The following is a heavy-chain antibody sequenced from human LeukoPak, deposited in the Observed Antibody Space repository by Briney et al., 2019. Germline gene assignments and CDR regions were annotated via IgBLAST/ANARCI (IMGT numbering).Heavy chain of an antibody. V-gene: IGHV3-21*01. J-gene: IGHJ3*02. Sequence: GGSLRLSCSASGFTFSSYSMNWVRQAPGKGLEWVSSISSSSSYIYYADSVKGRFTISRDNAKNSLYLQMNSLRAEDTAVYYCARTRTGEQGSVDDAFDIWGQGTMVTVSS. D-gene: IGHD3-10*01. CDR2: ISSSSSYI. CDR3: ARTRTGEQGSVDDAFDI. CDR1: GFTFSSYS.